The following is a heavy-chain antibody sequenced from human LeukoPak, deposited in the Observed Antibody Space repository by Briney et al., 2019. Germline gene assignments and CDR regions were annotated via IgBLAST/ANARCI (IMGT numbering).Heavy chain of an antibody. CDR2: IRYDGNNK. V-gene: IGHV3-30*02. CDR1: GVTFSNYG. CDR3: VKDNPLDY. Sequence: PGGALRLSCGASGVTFSNYGMLWVRQAPGKGLDWVAFIRYDGNNKLYADSVKGRFTISRDNSKNTLYLHINSLRAEDTAVYYCVKDNPLDYWGQGTLVIVSS. J-gene: IGHJ4*02. D-gene: IGHD1-14*01.